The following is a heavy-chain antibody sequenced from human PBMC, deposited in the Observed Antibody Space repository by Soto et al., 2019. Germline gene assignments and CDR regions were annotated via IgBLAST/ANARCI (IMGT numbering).Heavy chain of an antibody. CDR1: GFPFSTSN. D-gene: IGHD3-16*01. CDR2: ISRSSTYI. CDR3: AGGVLPISSPSWFAP. Sequence: EVQLVESGGGLVNPGGSLRLSCVVSGFPFSTSNMNWVRQAPGKGLEWVSFISRSSTYIYYADSVKGRFTISRDDAENSLFLQMNSLRAEDTAVYYCAGGVLPISSPSWFAPWGQGTLVTVSS. J-gene: IGHJ5*02. V-gene: IGHV3-21*01.